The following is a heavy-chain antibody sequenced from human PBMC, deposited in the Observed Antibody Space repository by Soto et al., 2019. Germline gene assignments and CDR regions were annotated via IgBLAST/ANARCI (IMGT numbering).Heavy chain of an antibody. J-gene: IGHJ4*01. CDR2: ISDTGDST. D-gene: IGHD4-17*01. Sequence: EVQLLESGGGLVQPGGSLRLSCAASGFTFSSYAMSWVRQAPGKGLEWVSRISDTGDSTYYADSVKGRFTISRDSSKNTLDQHMNSLRADDTTIYSRATVGEFAVGRFDYWGHGTLLTVSS. CDR1: GFTFSSYA. CDR3: ATVGEFAVGRFDY. V-gene: IGHV3-23*01.